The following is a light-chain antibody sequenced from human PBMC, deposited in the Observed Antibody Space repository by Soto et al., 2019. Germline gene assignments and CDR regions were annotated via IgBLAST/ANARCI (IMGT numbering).Light chain of an antibody. J-gene: IGLJ3*02. CDR1: TSNLGAGYD. CDR3: QAYDYILTASV. Sequence: QSVLTQPPSVSGAPGQRVTLSCTGNTSNLGAGYDVHWYQQLPGAAPKLVIFGNRNRPSGVPERFSGSKSGTSASLAITGLQAEDEAAYYCQAYDYILTASVFGGGTKVTVL. V-gene: IGLV1-40*01. CDR2: GNR.